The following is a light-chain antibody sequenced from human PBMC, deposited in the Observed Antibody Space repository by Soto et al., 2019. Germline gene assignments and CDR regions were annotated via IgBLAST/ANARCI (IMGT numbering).Light chain of an antibody. CDR1: SSDVGGYNY. Sequence: VLTQPASVSESPGQSITISCTGTSSDVGGYNYVSWYQQHPGKAPKLLIYDVSNRPSGVSNRFSGSKSGNTASLTISGLQAEDEADYYCGSYRSSSAPVFGGGTKVTVL. J-gene: IGLJ2*01. CDR3: GSYRSSSAPV. CDR2: DVS. V-gene: IGLV2-14*03.